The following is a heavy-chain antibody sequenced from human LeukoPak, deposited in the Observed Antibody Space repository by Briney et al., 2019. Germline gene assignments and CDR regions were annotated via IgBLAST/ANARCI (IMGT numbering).Heavy chain of an antibody. Sequence: GGSLRLSCAASGFTFSSYWMSWVRQAPGKGLEWVATIKQDGSENHCVDSVKGRFTVSRDNAKNSLYPQMNSLRAEDTAVYYCARGYYDSSGYYPHAFHIWGQGTMVTVSS. CDR2: IKQDGSEN. J-gene: IGHJ3*02. CDR1: GFTFSSYW. D-gene: IGHD3-22*01. CDR3: ARGYYDSSGYYPHAFHI. V-gene: IGHV3-7*01.